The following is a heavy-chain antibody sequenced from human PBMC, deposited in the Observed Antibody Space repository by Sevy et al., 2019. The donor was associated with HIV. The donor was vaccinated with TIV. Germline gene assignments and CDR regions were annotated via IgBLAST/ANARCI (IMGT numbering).Heavy chain of an antibody. CDR3: AREVFRYYGSGSYYNTSNDAFDI. CDR1: GGSISSYY. V-gene: IGHV4-59*01. Sequence: SETLSLTCTVSGGSISSYYRSWIRQPPGKGLEWIGYIYYSGSTNYNPSLKSRVTISVDTSKNQFSLKLSSVTAADTAVYYCAREVFRYYGSGSYYNTSNDAFDIWGQGTMVTVSS. D-gene: IGHD3-10*01. CDR2: IYYSGST. J-gene: IGHJ3*02.